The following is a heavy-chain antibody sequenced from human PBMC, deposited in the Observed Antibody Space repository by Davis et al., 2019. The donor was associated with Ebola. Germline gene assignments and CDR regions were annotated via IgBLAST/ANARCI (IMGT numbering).Heavy chain of an antibody. V-gene: IGHV4-34*01. CDR2: INHSGST. Sequence: MPSETLSLTCAVYGGSFSGYYWSWIRQPPGKGPEWIGEINHSGSTNYNPSLKSRVTISVDTSKNQFSLKLSSVTAADTAVYYCARGPSLRNFDYWGQGTLVTVSS. J-gene: IGHJ4*02. CDR3: ARGPSLRNFDY. D-gene: IGHD4/OR15-4a*01. CDR1: GGSFSGYY.